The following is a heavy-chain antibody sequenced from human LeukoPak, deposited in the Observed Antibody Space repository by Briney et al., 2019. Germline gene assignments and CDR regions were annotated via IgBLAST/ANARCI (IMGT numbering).Heavy chain of an antibody. D-gene: IGHD2-21*02. V-gene: IGHV1-69*13. Sequence: GASVKVSCKASGGTFSSYAISWVRHAPGQGVEWMGGIIPIFGTANYAQKFQGRVTITADESTSTAYMELSSLRSEDTAVYYCARDKTNVVVTALGWFDPWGQGTLVTVSS. J-gene: IGHJ5*02. CDR3: ARDKTNVVVTALGWFDP. CDR2: IIPIFGTA. CDR1: GGTFSSYA.